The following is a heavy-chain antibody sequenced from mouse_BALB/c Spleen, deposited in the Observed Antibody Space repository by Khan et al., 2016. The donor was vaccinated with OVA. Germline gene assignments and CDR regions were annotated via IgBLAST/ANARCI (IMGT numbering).Heavy chain of an antibody. CDR3: ARDYWFAY. CDR1: GFTFSNYA. J-gene: IGHJ3*01. Sequence: EVELVESGGCLVKPGGSLKLSCAASGFTFSNYAMSWVRQTPEKRLEWVASISSGGSTYYPDSVKGRFTISRDNARIILYLQMSSLRSEDTAIYYCARDYWFAYWGQGTLVTVSA. CDR2: ISSGGST. V-gene: IGHV5-6-5*01.